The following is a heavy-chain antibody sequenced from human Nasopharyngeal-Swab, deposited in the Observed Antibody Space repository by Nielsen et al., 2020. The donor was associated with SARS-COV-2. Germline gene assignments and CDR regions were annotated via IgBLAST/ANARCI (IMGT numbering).Heavy chain of an antibody. D-gene: IGHD3-10*01. CDR3: ARIFSTTKGVISHYFLDV. J-gene: IGHJ6*02. CDR2: IIPTFGTV. Sequence: SVKVSCKASGGTLRNYVFTWVRQAPGQGLEWMGGIIPTFGTVDYAQKFQGRVTITADESTSTTYMELSSLGSEDTAIYYCARIFSTTKGVISHYFLDVWGQGTTVTVSS. V-gene: IGHV1-69*13. CDR1: GGTLRNYV.